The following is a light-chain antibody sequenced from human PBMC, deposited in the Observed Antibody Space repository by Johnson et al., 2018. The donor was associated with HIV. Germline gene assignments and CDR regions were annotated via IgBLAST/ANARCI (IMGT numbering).Light chain of an antibody. CDR3: GIWDSSLSAYV. CDR1: SSNIGNNY. J-gene: IGLJ1*01. CDR2: DNN. Sequence: HSVLTQPPSVSAAPGQKVTISCSGSSSNIGNNYVSWYQQLPGTAPKVLIYDNNKRPSGIPDRFSGSKSGTSATLGITGLQTGDEADYSCGIWDSSLSAYVFGTGTKVTVL. V-gene: IGLV1-51*01.